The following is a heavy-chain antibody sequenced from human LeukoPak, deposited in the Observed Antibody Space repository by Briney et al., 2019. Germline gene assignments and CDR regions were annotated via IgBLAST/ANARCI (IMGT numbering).Heavy chain of an antibody. CDR2: INWNGGNT. Sequence: PGGSLRLSCAASGFTFDDYGMSWVRQAPGKGLEWVSGINWNGGNTGYVDSVKGRFTISRDNAKNSLYLQMNSRRVEDTALYYCARALSNYVDYYYYYYMDVWGKGTTVTVSS. V-gene: IGHV3-20*04. J-gene: IGHJ6*03. CDR3: ARALSNYVDYYYYYYMDV. CDR1: GFTFDDYG. D-gene: IGHD4-11*01.